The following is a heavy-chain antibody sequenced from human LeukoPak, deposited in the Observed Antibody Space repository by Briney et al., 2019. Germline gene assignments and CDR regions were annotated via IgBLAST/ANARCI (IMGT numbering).Heavy chain of an antibody. Sequence: SETLSLTCTVSGGSINTPNYYWGWIRQTPGKGLEWIGNIFYSGGTYYSPSLTSRVTISLDTSRNQFSLKLNSATAAGTAVYYCARNGELYDYWGQGTLVTVSS. D-gene: IGHD3-10*01. J-gene: IGHJ4*02. CDR2: IFYSGGT. CDR3: ARNGELYDY. CDR1: GGSINTPNYY. V-gene: IGHV4-39*07.